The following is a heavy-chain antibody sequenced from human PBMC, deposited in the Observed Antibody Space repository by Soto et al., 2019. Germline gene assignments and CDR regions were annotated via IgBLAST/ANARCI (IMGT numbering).Heavy chain of an antibody. D-gene: IGHD1-26*01. CDR1: GGTFSSYS. Sequence: QVQLVQSGAEVKKPGSSVKVSCKASGGTFSSYSINWLRQAPGQGLEWMGEIIPIFGTANYAQKFQVRVTITADDSTSTADMELSSLRSEDTGVKYWARDGGSHSGGIDYWGQGTVVTVSS. CDR2: IIPIFGTA. V-gene: IGHV1-69*01. CDR3: ARDGGSHSGGIDY. J-gene: IGHJ4*02.